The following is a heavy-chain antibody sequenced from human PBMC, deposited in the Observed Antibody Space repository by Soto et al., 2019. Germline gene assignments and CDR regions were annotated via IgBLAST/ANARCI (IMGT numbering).Heavy chain of an antibody. D-gene: IGHD3-10*01. CDR2: ISAYNGYT. CDR1: GYTFTSYG. J-gene: IGHJ6*02. CDR3: ARDGITMVRGVIIRVTPLDYYYGMDV. Sequence: GASVKVSCKASGYTFTSYGISWVRQAPGQGLEWMGWISAYNGYTNYAQKPQGRVTMTTDTSTSTAYMELRSLRSDDTAVYYCARDGITMVRGVIIRVTPLDYYYGMDVWGQGTTVTVSS. V-gene: IGHV1-18*01.